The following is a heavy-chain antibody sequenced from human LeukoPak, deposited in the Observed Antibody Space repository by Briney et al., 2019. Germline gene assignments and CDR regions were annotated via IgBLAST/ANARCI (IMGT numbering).Heavy chain of an antibody. CDR2: ISAGGGSA. CDR3: ARGPSSAWFDP. V-gene: IGHV3-23*01. CDR1: GFTFSNYA. J-gene: IGHJ5*02. Sequence: GGSLRLSCAASGFTFSNYAMSSVRQAPGKGLGWVSFISAGGGSAYYADSVKGRFTISRDNAKNSLYLQMNSLRVEDTAVYYCARGPSSAWFDPWGQGTLVTVSS.